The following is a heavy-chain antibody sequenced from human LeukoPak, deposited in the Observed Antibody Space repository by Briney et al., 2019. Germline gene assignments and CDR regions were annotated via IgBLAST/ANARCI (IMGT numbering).Heavy chain of an antibody. CDR1: GGSISSYY. CDR3: ARAGPRREGYNFEY. J-gene: IGHJ4*02. D-gene: IGHD5-24*01. V-gene: IGHV4-59*01. Sequence: SETLSLTCTVSGGSISSYYWSWVRQPPGKGLEWIGLIYDGGSTYYNPSLKSRVSISLDMSKNHVSLKLNSVTSPDTAVYYCARAGPRREGYNFEYWGQGTLVTVSS. CDR2: IYDGGST.